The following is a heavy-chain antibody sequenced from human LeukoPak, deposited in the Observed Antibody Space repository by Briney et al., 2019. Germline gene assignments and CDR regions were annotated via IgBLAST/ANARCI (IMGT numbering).Heavy chain of an antibody. Sequence: ASVKVSCRASGYTFTVYYMHWGRQAPGQGLEWMGWINPNSGGTNYAQKFQGRVTMTRDTSISTAYMELSRLRSDDTAVYYCARGKWRSSTSSPNDYWGQGTLVTVSS. CDR3: ARGKWRSSTSSPNDY. V-gene: IGHV1-2*02. D-gene: IGHD2-2*01. CDR1: GYTFTVYY. CDR2: INPNSGGT. J-gene: IGHJ4*02.